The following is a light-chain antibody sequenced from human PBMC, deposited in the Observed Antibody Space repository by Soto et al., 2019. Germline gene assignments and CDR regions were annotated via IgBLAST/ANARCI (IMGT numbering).Light chain of an antibody. CDR3: QQLNSDPLS. Sequence: DIQLTQSPSLLSASVGDRVTITCRASQDISSYLAWYQQKPGRAPELLIHGAHSLHSGVPSRFSGSGSGTEFSLTISSLQPEDFATYYCQQLNSDPLSFGGGTKVKI. CDR2: GAH. V-gene: IGKV1-9*01. CDR1: QDISSY. J-gene: IGKJ4*01.